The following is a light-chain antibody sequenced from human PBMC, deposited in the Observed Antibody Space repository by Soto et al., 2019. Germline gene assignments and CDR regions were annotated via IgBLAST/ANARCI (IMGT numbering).Light chain of an antibody. CDR2: DAS. V-gene: IGKV1-33*01. CDR3: QQYDNLPWT. Sequence: DIQMTQSPSSLSACVGDRVTITCQASQDMSNYLNWYQQKPGKAPKLLIYDASNLETGVPSRFSGSGSGTDFTFTISSLQPEDIATYYCQQYDNLPWTFGQGTKVEIK. CDR1: QDMSNY. J-gene: IGKJ1*01.